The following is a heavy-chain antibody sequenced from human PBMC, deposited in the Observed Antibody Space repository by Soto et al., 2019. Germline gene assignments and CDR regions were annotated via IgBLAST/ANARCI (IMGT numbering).Heavy chain of an antibody. CDR2: ISSDGYDK. J-gene: IGHJ4*02. V-gene: IGHV3-30*18. D-gene: IGHD2-15*01. CDR1: GFTFSVNG. CDR3: ANFPSCSSSTCLDY. Sequence: GGSLRLSCATSGFTFSVNGMHWVRQAPGKGLEWVAVISSDGYDKDYADSVKGRFTISRDNAINSLYLQMNSLRPDDTAVYYCANFPSCSSSTCLDYWGRGTLVTVSS.